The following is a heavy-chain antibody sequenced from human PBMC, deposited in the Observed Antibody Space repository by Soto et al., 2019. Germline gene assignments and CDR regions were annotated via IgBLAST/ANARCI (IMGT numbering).Heavy chain of an antibody. D-gene: IGHD3-10*01. CDR2: IYSGGYT. CDR3: ARDAGGGGY. J-gene: IGHJ4*02. V-gene: IGHV3-53*01. Sequence: EVQLVESGGGLIQPGGSLRLSCAVSGFTVSNNYMSWVRQAPGKGLEGVSVIYSGGYTAYGDSVKGRFTISRDNSKNTLYIQMNALRADAQGVFFCARDAGGGGYWGQGTLVTVSS. CDR1: GFTVSNNY.